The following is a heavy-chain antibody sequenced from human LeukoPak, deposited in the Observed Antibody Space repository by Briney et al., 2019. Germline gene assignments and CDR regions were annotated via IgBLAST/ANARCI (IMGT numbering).Heavy chain of an antibody. CDR3: ARGVTAAANDY. Sequence: PGGSLRLSCTASGFAFSGYSMNWIRRAPGKGLEWVSSFGTRSTSIYHAGSVKGRFTISRDNAKNSLYLQMNSLRAEDTAVYYCARGVTAAANDYWGQGTLVTVSS. CDR1: GFAFSGYS. V-gene: IGHV3-21*01. J-gene: IGHJ4*02. CDR2: FGTRSTSI. D-gene: IGHD2-15*01.